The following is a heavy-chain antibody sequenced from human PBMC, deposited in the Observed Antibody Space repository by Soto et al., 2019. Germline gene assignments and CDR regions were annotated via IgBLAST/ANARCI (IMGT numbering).Heavy chain of an antibody. CDR2: IIYDGSNE. D-gene: IGHD4-17*01. CDR3: TKDPRDYGDYAYFDY. J-gene: IGHJ4*02. V-gene: IGHV3-30*18. CDR1: GFNFSSYA. Sequence: QVQLVESGGGVVQPGRSLRLSCAASGFNFSSYAMHWVRQAPGKGLEWVAIIIYDGSNEHYVDSVRGRFTISRDNSKNTAYLQMNSLRVEDTAVYYCTKDPRDYGDYAYFDYWGQGTLVTVSS.